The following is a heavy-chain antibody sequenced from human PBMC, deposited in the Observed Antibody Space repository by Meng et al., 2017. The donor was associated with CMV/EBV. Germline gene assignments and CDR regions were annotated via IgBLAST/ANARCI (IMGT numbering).Heavy chain of an antibody. CDR2: IFSNDEK. CDR3: ARIALSYDFWSGYLNYYYYYGMDV. D-gene: IGHD3-3*01. Sequence: SGPTLVKPTETLTLTCTVSGFSLSNARMGVSWIRQPPGKALEWLAHIFSNDEKSYSTSLKSRLTIPKDTSKSQVVLTMTNMDPVDTATYYCARIALSYDFWSGYLNYYYYYGMDVWGQGTTVTVSS. J-gene: IGHJ6*02. CDR1: GFSLSNARMG. V-gene: IGHV2-26*01.